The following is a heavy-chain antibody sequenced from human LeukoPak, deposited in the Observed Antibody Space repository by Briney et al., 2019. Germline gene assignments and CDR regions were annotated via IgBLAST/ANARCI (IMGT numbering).Heavy chain of an antibody. V-gene: IGHV4-34*01. J-gene: IGHJ4*02. CDR3: ASGQGTVTTH. Sequence: SETLSLTCTVSGGSFSGYHCTWIRQPPGNGLEWIGEINHSGSANYNPSLKSRVTISLDTSKNQFSLKLSSVTAADTAVYYCASGQGTVTTHWGQGTLVTVSS. CDR2: INHSGSA. D-gene: IGHD4-17*01. CDR1: GGSFSGYH.